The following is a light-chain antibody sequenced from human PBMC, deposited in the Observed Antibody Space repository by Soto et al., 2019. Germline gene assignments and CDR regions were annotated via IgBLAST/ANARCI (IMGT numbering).Light chain of an antibody. CDR1: QSVSSSY. J-gene: IGKJ2*01. CDR3: QQYGSSPNT. Sequence: EIVLTQSPATLSLSAGARATLSCRASQSVSSSYLAWYQQKPGQAPRLLIYDASSRATGIPDRFSGSGSGTDFTLTISRLEPEDFAVYYCQQYGSSPNTFGQGTKLEIK. V-gene: IGKV3-20*01. CDR2: DAS.